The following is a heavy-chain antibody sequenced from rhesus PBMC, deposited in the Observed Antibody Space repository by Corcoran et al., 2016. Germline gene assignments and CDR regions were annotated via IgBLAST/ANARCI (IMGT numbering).Heavy chain of an antibody. D-gene: IGHD3S6*01. V-gene: IGHV4-169*02. CDR3: ARESQDSGCGGCCDY. Sequence: QLQLQESGPGLVKPSETLSVTCAVSGGSISSSYWSWIRQAPGTGLEWIGYIYGSGRSTNYNPSPKGRGNLSVDTSKNQLSLKLSSVTTADTAVYYCARESQDSGCGGCCDYWGQGVLVTVSS. CDR1: GGSISSSY. J-gene: IGHJ4*01. CDR2: IYGSGRST.